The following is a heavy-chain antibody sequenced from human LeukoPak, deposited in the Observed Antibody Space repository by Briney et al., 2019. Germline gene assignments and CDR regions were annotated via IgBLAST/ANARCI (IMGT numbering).Heavy chain of an antibody. J-gene: IGHJ3*02. CDR1: GFTFSDYY. V-gene: IGHV3-11*01. Sequence: GGSLRLSCAASGFTFSDYYMSWIRQAPGKGLEWVSYISSSGSTIYYADSVKGRFSVSRDNSKNTLYLQMNSLRVDDTAVYYCARGSCSNIRCHDAFDIWGQGTMVTVSS. CDR2: ISSSGSTI. CDR3: ARGSCSNIRCHDAFDI. D-gene: IGHD2-2*01.